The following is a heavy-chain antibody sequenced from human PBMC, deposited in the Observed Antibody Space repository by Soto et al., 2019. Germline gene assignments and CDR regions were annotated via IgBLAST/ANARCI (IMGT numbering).Heavy chain of an antibody. CDR1: GDSVSKNSAT. CDR3: ARGSLRGGNWYFDL. CDR2: TYYRSKWYN. J-gene: IGHJ2*01. D-gene: IGHD3-16*01. Sequence: QEQLQQSGPGLVKPSQTLSLTCAISGDSVSKNSATWNWIRQSPARGLEWLGRTYYRSKWYNDYAVSVKSRITINPDTSKNQFSLQLNSVTPEDMAVYYCARGSLRGGNWYFDLWGRGTLVTVSS. V-gene: IGHV6-1*01.